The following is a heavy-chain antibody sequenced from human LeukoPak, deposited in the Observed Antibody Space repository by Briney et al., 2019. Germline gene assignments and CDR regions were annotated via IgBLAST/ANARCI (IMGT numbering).Heavy chain of an antibody. CDR2: INSGGSIT. V-gene: IGHV3-74*01. Sequence: GGSLRLSCAASGFTFSNDWMHWVRQAPGKGLVWVSRINSGGSITTYADSVKGRFTISRDNAKSTLYLQMSSLRAEDTGVYYCARALGSIVDFWGQGTLVTVSS. D-gene: IGHD6-6*01. CDR3: ARALGSIVDF. CDR1: GFTFSNDW. J-gene: IGHJ4*02.